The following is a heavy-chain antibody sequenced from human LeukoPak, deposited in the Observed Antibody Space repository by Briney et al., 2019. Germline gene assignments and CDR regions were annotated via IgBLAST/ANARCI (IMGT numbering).Heavy chain of an antibody. J-gene: IGHJ6*03. CDR2: ISGSGGST. CDR3: ARGGPVLLWFGELLCEHYYYYMDV. CDR1: GFTFSSYG. Sequence: PGGSLRLSCAASGFTFSSYGMSWVRQAPGKGLEWVSAISGSGGSTYYADSVKGRFTISRDNAKNSLYLQMNSLRAEDTAVYYCARGGPVLLWFGELLCEHYYYYMDVWGKGTTVTISS. D-gene: IGHD3-10*01. V-gene: IGHV3-23*01.